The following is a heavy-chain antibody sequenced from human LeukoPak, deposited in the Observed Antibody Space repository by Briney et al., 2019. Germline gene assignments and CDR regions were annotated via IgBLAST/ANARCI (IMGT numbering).Heavy chain of an antibody. Sequence: GGSLRLSCVPSGFTVNRNVMSWVRQAPGKGLEWVSLIYGDDRAFYADSVKGRFTTSRGKSKNTLFLQMSSLKPEDTAMYYCARDLAGFEEPRYYYYMDVWGKGTTVTVSS. CDR1: GFTVNRNV. J-gene: IGHJ6*03. CDR3: ARDLAGFEEPRYYYYMDV. CDR2: IYGDDRA. D-gene: IGHD3-9*01. V-gene: IGHV3-66*02.